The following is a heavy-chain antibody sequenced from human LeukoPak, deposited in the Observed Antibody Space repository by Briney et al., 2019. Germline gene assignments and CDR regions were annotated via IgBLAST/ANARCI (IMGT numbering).Heavy chain of an antibody. D-gene: IGHD6-13*01. J-gene: IGHJ6*02. CDR2: ISSSSSTI. CDR3: ARDRIAAAGTGYYYGMDV. Sequence: LPGGSLRLSCAASGFTFSSYSMNWVRQAPGKGLEWVSYISSSSSTIYYADPVKGRFTISRGSAKNSLYLQMNSLRDEDTAVYYCARDRIAAAGTGYYYGMDVWGQGTTVTVSS. V-gene: IGHV3-48*02. CDR1: GFTFSSYS.